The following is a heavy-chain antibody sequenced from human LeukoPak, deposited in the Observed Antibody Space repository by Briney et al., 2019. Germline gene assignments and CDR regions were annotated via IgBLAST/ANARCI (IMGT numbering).Heavy chain of an antibody. V-gene: IGHV3-23*01. CDR2: VSGGGGIT. CDR3: AKVSVTRQWCFDY. J-gene: IGHJ4*02. D-gene: IGHD2-8*01. Sequence: PGGSLRLSCVASGFTFNNYAMSWVRQAPGEGLEWVSGVSGGGGITYYADSVKGRFTISSDNSKSTLYLQMSTLRVEDTAVYYCAKVSVTRQWCFDYWGQGTLVTVSS. CDR1: GFTFNNYA.